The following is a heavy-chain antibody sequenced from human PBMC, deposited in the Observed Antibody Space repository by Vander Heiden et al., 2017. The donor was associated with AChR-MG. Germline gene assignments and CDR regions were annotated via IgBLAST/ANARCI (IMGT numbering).Heavy chain of an antibody. CDR1: GFPFRGSA. V-gene: IGHV3-73*02. Sequence: EVQLVESGGGLVQPGGSLNLSCAASGFPFRGSAMHGVRQASGKGLEWVGRIRSKANSYATAYAASVKGRFTISRDDSKNTAYLQMNSLKTEDTAVYYCTSRTTVATYYYYGMDVWCHGTTVTVSS. D-gene: IGHD4-4*01. CDR2: IRSKANSYAT. CDR3: TSRTTVATYYYYGMDV. J-gene: IGHJ6*02.